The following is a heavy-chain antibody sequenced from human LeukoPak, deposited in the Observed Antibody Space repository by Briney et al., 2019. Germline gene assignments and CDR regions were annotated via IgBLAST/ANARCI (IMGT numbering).Heavy chain of an antibody. D-gene: IGHD6-6*01. CDR2: IRYDGSNK. J-gene: IGHJ6*03. V-gene: IGHV3-30*02. CDR1: GFTFSSYG. CDR3: AKVSIAARPDYYYYYMDV. Sequence: GGSLRLPCAASGFTFSSYGMHWVRQAPGKGLEWVAFIRYDGSNKYYADSVKGRFTISRDNSKNTLYLQMNSLRAEDTAVYYCAKVSIAARPDYYYYYMDVWGKGTTVTVSS.